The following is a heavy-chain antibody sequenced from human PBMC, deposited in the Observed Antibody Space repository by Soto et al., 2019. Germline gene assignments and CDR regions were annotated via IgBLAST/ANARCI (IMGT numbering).Heavy chain of an antibody. V-gene: IGHV3-33*01. CDR3: ARHGDDNKQLAL. Sequence: QVQLVESGGGVVQPGSSLRLSCAASGFSISAYSMYWVRQAPGKGLEWVAVIWYDGSERFFGDSVKGRFGFSRDTLKNELCLQLNSVTAEDTAVYCSARHGDDNKQLALWGQGTLVTVS. CDR1: GFSISAYS. CDR2: IWYDGSER. D-gene: IGHD1-1*01. J-gene: IGHJ4*02.